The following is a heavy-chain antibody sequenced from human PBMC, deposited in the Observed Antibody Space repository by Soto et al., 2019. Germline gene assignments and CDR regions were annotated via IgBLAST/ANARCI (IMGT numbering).Heavy chain of an antibody. J-gene: IGHJ2*01. CDR1: GFSLNNARMG. Sequence: QVTLKESGPVLVKPTETLTLTCTVSGFSLNNARMGVSWIRQPPGKALELLAHIFSYDEKSYCTSLKSRLTISKVSFKSQVVLTLSNMDPVDTATYCFARIRYNDYVHCTFDLCGRGTLVTVAS. CDR2: IFSYDEK. V-gene: IGHV2-26*01. CDR3: ARIRYNDYVHCTFDL. D-gene: IGHD4-17*01.